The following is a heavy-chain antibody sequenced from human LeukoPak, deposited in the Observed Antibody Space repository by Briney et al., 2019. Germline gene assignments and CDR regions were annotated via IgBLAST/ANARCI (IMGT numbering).Heavy chain of an antibody. V-gene: IGHV4-34*01. Sequence: SETLSLTCAVYGGSFSGYYWSWIRQPPGKGLEWIGEINHSGSTNYNPSLKSRVTISVDTSKNQFSLKLSSVTAADTAVYYCARETVEAGLPYFDIWGQGTMVTVSS. CDR3: ARETVEAGLPYFDI. CDR1: GGSFSGYY. J-gene: IGHJ3*02. CDR2: INHSGST. D-gene: IGHD6-19*01.